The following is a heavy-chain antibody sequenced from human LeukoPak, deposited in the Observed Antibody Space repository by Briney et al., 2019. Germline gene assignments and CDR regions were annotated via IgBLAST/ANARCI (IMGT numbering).Heavy chain of an antibody. CDR2: ISPTCGGT. D-gene: IGHD2-2*01. CDR1: GYTFTGYY. J-gene: IGHJ6*02. CDR3: ARVDCSSTSCYQSHYYYYYAMDV. V-gene: IGHV1-2*02. Sequence: ASVKVSCKASGYTFTGYYIHWVRQAPGQGLEWMGLISPTCGGTNYAQKFQGRVTMTRDTSISTAYMDLSRLRSDDTAVYYCARVDCSSTSCYQSHYYYYYAMDVWGQGTTVTVSS.